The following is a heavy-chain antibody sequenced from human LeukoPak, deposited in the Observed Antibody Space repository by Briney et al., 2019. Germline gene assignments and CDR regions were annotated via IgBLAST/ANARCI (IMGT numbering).Heavy chain of an antibody. J-gene: IGHJ4*02. CDR3: AREGIWGSSSEY. D-gene: IGHD6-6*01. CDR1: GGSTSSSNW. V-gene: IGHV4-4*02. CDR2: IYHSGST. Sequence: MTSETLSLTCAVSGGSTSSSNWWSWVRQPPGKGLEWTGEIYHSGSTNYNPSLKSRVTISVDKSKNQFSLKLSSVTAADTAVYYCAREGIWGSSSEYWGQGTLVTVSS.